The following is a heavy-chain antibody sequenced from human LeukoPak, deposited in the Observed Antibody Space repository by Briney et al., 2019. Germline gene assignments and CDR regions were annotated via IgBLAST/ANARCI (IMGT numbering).Heavy chain of an antibody. J-gene: IGHJ3*02. Sequence: SETLSLTCTVSGGSISSSSYYWGWIRQPPGKGLEWIGSIYYSGSTYYNPSLKSRVTISVDTSENQFSLKLSSVTAAGTAVYYCARVGYDYIWGSYRDDAFDIWGQGTMVTVSS. CDR1: GGSISSSSYY. V-gene: IGHV4-39*01. D-gene: IGHD3-16*02. CDR2: IYYSGST. CDR3: ARVGYDYIWGSYRDDAFDI.